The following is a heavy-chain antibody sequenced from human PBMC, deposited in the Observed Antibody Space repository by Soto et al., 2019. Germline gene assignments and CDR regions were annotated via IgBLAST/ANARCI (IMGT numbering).Heavy chain of an antibody. D-gene: IGHD5-18*01. CDR2: FDPEDGET. V-gene: IGHV1-24*01. J-gene: IGHJ4*02. CDR1: GYTLTELS. CDR3: ARGLNGYLHYFDY. Sequence: ASVKVSCKVSGYTLTELSMHWVRQAPGKGLEWMGGFDPEDGETIYAQKFQGRVTITRDTSTDTAYMELSSLRSEDTAVYYCARGLNGYLHYFDYWGQGTLVTVSS.